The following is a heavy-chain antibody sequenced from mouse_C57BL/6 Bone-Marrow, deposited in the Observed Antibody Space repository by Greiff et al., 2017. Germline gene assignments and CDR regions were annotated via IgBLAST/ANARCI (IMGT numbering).Heavy chain of an antibody. V-gene: IGHV5-6*01. CDR1: GFTFSSYG. J-gene: IGHJ4*01. D-gene: IGHD1-1*01. CDR3: VRHGGLLVMDY. CDR2: ISSGGSYT. Sequence: EVQLVESGGDLVKPGGSLKLSCAASGFTFSSYGMSWVRQTPDKRLAWVATISSGGSYTYYPDSVKGRFTISRDNAKNTLCLQMSSLKSEDTAMYYCVRHGGLLVMDYWGQGTSVTVSS.